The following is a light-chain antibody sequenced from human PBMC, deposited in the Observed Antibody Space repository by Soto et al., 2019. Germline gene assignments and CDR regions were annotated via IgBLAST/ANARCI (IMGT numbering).Light chain of an antibody. J-gene: IGKJ1*01. Sequence: EVVLTPSPGTLSLSPGERASLSCGASQSVTGNYLAWYQQKPGQAPRLLIFGASTRATGIPDRFSGSGSGTDFTLTISRLEPEEFAVYYCQHYYTSYTTFGQGTKVDIK. CDR3: QHYYTSYTT. CDR2: GAS. CDR1: QSVTGNY. V-gene: IGKV3-20*01.